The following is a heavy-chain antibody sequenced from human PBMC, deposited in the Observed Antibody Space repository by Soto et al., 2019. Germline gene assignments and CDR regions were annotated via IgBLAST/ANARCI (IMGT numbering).Heavy chain of an antibody. CDR2: ISSSSSTI. CDR3: ASSGSRWSRAFDI. Sequence: PGGSVRLSCAASGFTFSSYSMNWVRQAPGKGLEWVSYISSSSSTIYYADSVKGRFTISRDNAKNSLYLQMNSLRAEDTAVYYCASSGSRWSRAFDIWGQGTMVTVSS. J-gene: IGHJ3*02. CDR1: GFTFSSYS. V-gene: IGHV3-48*01. D-gene: IGHD6-13*01.